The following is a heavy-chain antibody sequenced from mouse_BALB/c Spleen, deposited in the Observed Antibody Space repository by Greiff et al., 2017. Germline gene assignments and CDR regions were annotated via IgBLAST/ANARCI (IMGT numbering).Heavy chain of an antibody. J-gene: IGHJ1*01. V-gene: IGHV5-6-5*01. CDR2: ISSGGST. D-gene: IGHD1-1*01. CDR1: GFTFSSYA. Sequence: EVMLVESGGGLVKPGGSLKLSCAASGFTFSSYAMSWVRQTPEKRLEWVASISSGGSTYYPDSVKGRFTISRDNARNSLYLQMSSLRSEDTAMYYCATGSSSYWYFDVWGAGTTVTVSS. CDR3: ATGSSSYWYFDV.